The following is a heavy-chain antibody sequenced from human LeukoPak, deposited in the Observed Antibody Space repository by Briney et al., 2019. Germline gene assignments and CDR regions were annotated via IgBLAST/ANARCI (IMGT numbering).Heavy chain of an antibody. Sequence: GGSLRLSCAASGFTFSSYAMSWVRQAPGKGLEWVSAISGSGGSTYYADSVKGRFTISRDNSKNTLYLQMNSLRAEDTAVYYCAKGGYSSSSGMGNYYYYMDVWGKGTTVTVSS. D-gene: IGHD6-6*01. CDR1: GFTFSSYA. CDR3: AKGGYSSSSGMGNYYYYMDV. V-gene: IGHV3-23*01. CDR2: ISGSGGST. J-gene: IGHJ6*03.